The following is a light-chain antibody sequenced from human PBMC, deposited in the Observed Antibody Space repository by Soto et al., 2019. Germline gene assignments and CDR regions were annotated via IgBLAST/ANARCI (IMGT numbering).Light chain of an antibody. CDR2: GAS. CDR3: QQYDTSPRYT. Sequence: EIELTQSPGTLSLSPGERATLSCRASQSVSSSYFAWYQQKPGQATRLLIYGASSRATGIPDRFSGSGSGTEFTLTISRLEPEDVAVYYCQQYDTSPRYTFGQGTKLDIK. CDR1: QSVSSSY. J-gene: IGKJ2*01. V-gene: IGKV3-20*01.